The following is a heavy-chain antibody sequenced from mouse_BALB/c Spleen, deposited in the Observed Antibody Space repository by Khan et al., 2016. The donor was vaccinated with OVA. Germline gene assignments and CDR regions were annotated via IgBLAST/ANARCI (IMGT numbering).Heavy chain of an antibody. CDR2: INPNNGYT. Sequence: QVQLKESGAELARPGASVKMSCKTSGYTFSSYTIHWIKLRPGQGLEWIGYINPNNGYTNYNQKFKDKATLTADKSSTTVYMQLSSLTSDDSAMYNCVRDGADYRNGGWFAYWGQGTLVTVSA. CDR3: VRDGADYRNGGWFAY. D-gene: IGHD2-14*01. V-gene: IGHV1-4*01. CDR1: GYTFSSYT. J-gene: IGHJ3*01.